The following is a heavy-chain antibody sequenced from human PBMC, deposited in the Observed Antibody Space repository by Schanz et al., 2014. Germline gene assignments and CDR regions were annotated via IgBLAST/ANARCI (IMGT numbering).Heavy chain of an antibody. V-gene: IGHV3-33*06. D-gene: IGHD2-21*01. J-gene: IGHJ4*02. CDR2: IWYDGNNK. CDR3: AKGQLLSYYFDY. CDR1: GFTFSSYG. Sequence: QVQLVESGGDVVQPGRSLRLSCAASGFTFSSYGMHWVRQAPGKGLEWVAVIWYDGNNKYYADSVKGRFTISRDNSKNILYLQLNSLRAADTAVYYCAKGQLLSYYFDYWGQGTLVTVSS.